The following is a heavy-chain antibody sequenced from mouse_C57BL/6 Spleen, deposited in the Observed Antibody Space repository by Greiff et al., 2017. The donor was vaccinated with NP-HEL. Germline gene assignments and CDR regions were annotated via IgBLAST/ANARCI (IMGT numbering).Heavy chain of an antibody. CDR1: GFALTSYG. Sequence: VKLMESGPGLVQPSQSLSITCTVSGFALTSYGVHWVRQSPGKGLEWLGVIWSGGSTDYNAAFISRRSISKDNYKSQVFFKMNSRQADDTAIYYCARNRGYGALDYWGQGTSVTVSS. V-gene: IGHV2-2*01. CDR2: IWSGGST. CDR3: ARNRGYGALDY. J-gene: IGHJ4*01. D-gene: IGHD3-1*01.